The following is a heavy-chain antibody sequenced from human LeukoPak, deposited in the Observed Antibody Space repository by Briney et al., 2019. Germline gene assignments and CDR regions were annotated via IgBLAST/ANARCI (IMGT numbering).Heavy chain of an antibody. Sequence: GGPLKISCKGSGSRFTSYWLGWVRQLPGKGLEGMGIIYPGDSDTRYSPSFQGQVTISVDRSITTAYLQWSSLKASDTAMYYCARSIAGVAARRYWYFDVWGRGTLVTASS. CDR2: IYPGDSDT. D-gene: IGHD6-6*01. J-gene: IGHJ2*01. CDR3: ARSIAGVAARRYWYFDV. V-gene: IGHV5-51*01. CDR1: GSRFTSYW.